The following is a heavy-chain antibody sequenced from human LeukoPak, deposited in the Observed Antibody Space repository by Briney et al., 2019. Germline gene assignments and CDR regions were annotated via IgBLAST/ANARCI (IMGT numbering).Heavy chain of an antibody. Sequence: GGSLRLSCSASGFTFSRYAMHWVRQAPGKGLEYVSAISSNGGSTYYADSVKGRFTISRDNAKNSLYLQMNSLRAEDTAVYYCARVSNYYGMDVWGQGTTVTVSS. CDR1: GFTFSRYA. J-gene: IGHJ6*02. CDR3: ARVSNYYGMDV. CDR2: ISSNGGST. V-gene: IGHV3-64*04.